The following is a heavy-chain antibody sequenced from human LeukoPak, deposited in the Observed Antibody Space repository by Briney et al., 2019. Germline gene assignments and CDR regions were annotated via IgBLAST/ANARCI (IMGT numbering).Heavy chain of an antibody. J-gene: IGHJ4*02. V-gene: IGHV3-48*03. CDR1: GFTFSSYE. D-gene: IGHD5-24*01. CDR2: ISSSGSTI. CDR3: AKVLRDGYNWFDY. Sequence: GGSLRLSCAASGFTFSSYEMNWVRQAPGKGLEWVSYISSSGSTIYYADSVKGRFTISRDNSKNTLYLQMNSLRAEDTAVYYCAKVLRDGYNWFDYWGQGTLVTVSS.